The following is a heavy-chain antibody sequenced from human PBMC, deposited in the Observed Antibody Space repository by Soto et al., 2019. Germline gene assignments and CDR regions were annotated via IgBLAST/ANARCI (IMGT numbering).Heavy chain of an antibody. J-gene: IGHJ6*03. D-gene: IGHD2-15*01. CDR1: GFTFSNYW. V-gene: IGHV3-74*02. CDR3: ARGDCVGGTCYSLAGSFYYYMDV. CDR2: INSDGSVS. Sequence: VQLVESGGGLVQPGGSLRLSCAASGFTFSNYWMYWVRQAPGKGLEWVSRINSDGSVSSHADSVRGGLTISRDNVKNTLYLHMDSLRAEDTAVYFCARGDCVGGTCYSLAGSFYYYMDVWGKGTTVTVFS.